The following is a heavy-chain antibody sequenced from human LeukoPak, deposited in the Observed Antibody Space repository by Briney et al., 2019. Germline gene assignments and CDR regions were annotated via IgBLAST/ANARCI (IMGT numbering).Heavy chain of an antibody. CDR3: ARAVDSSAFSSFQH. CDR1: GHSIINSFY. CDR2: IYHTGAT. D-gene: IGHD6-19*01. V-gene: IGHV4-38-2*02. Sequence: SETLSLACTVSGHSIINSFYWGWIRQPPGKGLEWIGGIYHTGATYYNPSLKSRVTISLDTSKNQFSLKLNSVTAADTAVYYCARAVDSSAFSSFQHWGQGTLVTVSS. J-gene: IGHJ1*01.